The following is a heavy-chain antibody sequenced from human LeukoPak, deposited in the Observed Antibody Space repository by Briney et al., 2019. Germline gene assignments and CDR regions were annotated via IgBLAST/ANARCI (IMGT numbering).Heavy chain of an antibody. Sequence: RPSATLSLTCAVSGGSITTYYWTWIRQPPGQALEWIGYIYYTGNTKYNPSLESRVTMSIDTSKNEFSLKIYSVNAADTAVYFCASGSVVTALDQWGQGTLVTVSS. CDR1: GGSITTYY. J-gene: IGHJ4*02. CDR2: IYYTGNT. D-gene: IGHD2-21*02. CDR3: ASGSVVTALDQ. V-gene: IGHV4-59*01.